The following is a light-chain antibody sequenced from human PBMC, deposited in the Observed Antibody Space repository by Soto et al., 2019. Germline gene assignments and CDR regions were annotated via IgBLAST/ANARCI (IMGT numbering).Light chain of an antibody. V-gene: IGKV1-9*01. J-gene: IGKJ5*01. CDR3: QQLNSYPIT. CDR1: QGISSY. CDR2: AAS. Sequence: DIQLTQSPSFLSASVGDRVTITCRASQGISSYLAWYQQKPGKAPKLLIYAASTLQSGVPSRFSGNGSGTEFTLTISSLQPEDFATYYCQQLNSYPITFGQGTRLEIK.